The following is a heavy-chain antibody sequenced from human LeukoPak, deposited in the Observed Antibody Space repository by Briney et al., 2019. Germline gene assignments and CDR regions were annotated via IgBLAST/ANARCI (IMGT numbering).Heavy chain of an antibody. J-gene: IGHJ4*02. Sequence: SETLSLTCTVSGGSISSSSYYWGWIRQPPGKGLEWIGSIYYSGSTYYNPSLKSRVTISVDTSKNQFSLELSSVTAADTAVYYCARDSLPSYYDFWSGYSPYYFDYWGQGTLVTVSS. D-gene: IGHD3-3*01. CDR2: IYYSGST. V-gene: IGHV4-39*02. CDR3: ARDSLPSYYDFWSGYSPYYFDY. CDR1: GGSISSSSYY.